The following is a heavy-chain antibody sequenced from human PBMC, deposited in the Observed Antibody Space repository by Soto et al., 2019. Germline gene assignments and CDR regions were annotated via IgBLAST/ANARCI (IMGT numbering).Heavy chain of an antibody. V-gene: IGHV4-30-4*01. CDR1: ASSVTSDEDY. CDR3: ATESGSTYGYFDH. Sequence: SENLSLTYTVSASSVTSDEDYSTRIRHSPGKGLEWIGYISNSGSTGYNPSLKTRLSMSVDRSKNQFTLRLTSVTAADTAVYFCATESGSTYGYFDHWGQGTQVTVSS. CDR2: ISNSGST. D-gene: IGHD5-18*01. J-gene: IGHJ4*02.